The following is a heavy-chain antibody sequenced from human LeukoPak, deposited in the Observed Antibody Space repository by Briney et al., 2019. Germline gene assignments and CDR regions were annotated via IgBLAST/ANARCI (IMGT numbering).Heavy chain of an antibody. Sequence: GGSLRLSCATSGFTFGTYGMHWVRQAPGKGPGWVAVISYDGRSKFYVDSVKGRFTISRDNSENTLYLQMNSLRTEDTAVYYCVRDPPRDTAMVWKYWGQGTLVTVSS. V-gene: IGHV3-30*03. J-gene: IGHJ4*02. CDR1: GFTFGTYG. CDR2: ISYDGRSK. D-gene: IGHD5-18*01. CDR3: VRDPPRDTAMVWKY.